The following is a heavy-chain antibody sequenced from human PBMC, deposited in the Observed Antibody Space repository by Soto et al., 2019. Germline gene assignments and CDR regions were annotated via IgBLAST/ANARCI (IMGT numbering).Heavy chain of an antibody. Sequence: QLQLQESSPGLVKPSETLSLTCTVSGGSISSSSYYWGWIRQPPGKGLEWIGSIYYSGSPYYNPYLKSRVTISVDTSKNQFSLKLSSVTAADTAVYYCARRSEVTLTDSFDYWGQGTLVTVSS. J-gene: IGHJ4*02. CDR3: ARRSEVTLTDSFDY. CDR1: GGSISSSSYY. CDR2: IYYSGSP. V-gene: IGHV4-39*01. D-gene: IGHD2-21*02.